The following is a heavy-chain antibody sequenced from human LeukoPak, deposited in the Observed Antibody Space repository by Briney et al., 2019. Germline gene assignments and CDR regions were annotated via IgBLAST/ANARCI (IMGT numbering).Heavy chain of an antibody. D-gene: IGHD6-19*01. V-gene: IGHV3-74*01. CDR3: ARFGSGWNYYFDY. J-gene: IGHJ4*02. Sequence: GGSLRLSCAASGFTFSSYWMHWVRQAPGKGLVWVSRINSDGSSTSYADSVKGRFTISRDNAKNTLYLQMNSLGAEDTAVYYCARFGSGWNYYFDYWGQGTLVTVSS. CDR1: GFTFSSYW. CDR2: INSDGSST.